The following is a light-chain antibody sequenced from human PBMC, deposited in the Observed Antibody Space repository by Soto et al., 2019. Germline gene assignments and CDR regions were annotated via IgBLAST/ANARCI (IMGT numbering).Light chain of an antibody. CDR2: WAS. V-gene: IGKV4-1*01. CDR1: QSVLLSSNNRNY. J-gene: IGKJ1*01. CDR3: QQYYGAPWT. Sequence: DIVMTQSPDSLAVSLGERATINCKSSQSVLLSSNNRNYLTWYQQRPGQPPKLLIYWASTRESGVPDRFSGRGSGTDFTLTIRSLQAEDVAVYYCQQYYGAPWTFGQGTKVEIK.